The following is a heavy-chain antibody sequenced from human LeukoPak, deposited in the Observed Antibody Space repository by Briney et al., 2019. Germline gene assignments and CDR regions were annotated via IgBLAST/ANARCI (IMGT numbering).Heavy chain of an antibody. CDR3: ARVTGYVIEDNFDY. CDR1: GDSISNDDYY. D-gene: IGHD2-15*01. Sequence: SETLSLTCTVSGDSISNDDYYWSRIRQPAGKGLEWIGRFSASGNSNYNPSLKSRLTISVDTSKNQFSLKLTSVTAADTAVYYCARVTGYVIEDNFDYWGQGTLVTVSS. J-gene: IGHJ4*02. V-gene: IGHV4-61*02. CDR2: FSASGNS.